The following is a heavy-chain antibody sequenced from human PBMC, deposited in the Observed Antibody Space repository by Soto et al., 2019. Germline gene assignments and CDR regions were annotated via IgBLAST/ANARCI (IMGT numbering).Heavy chain of an antibody. J-gene: IGHJ4*02. Sequence: SETLSLTCAVYGGSFSGYYWSWIRQPPGKGLEWIGEINHSGSTNYNPSLKSRVTISVDTSKNQFSLKLSSVTAADTAVYYCARGRVIAAADTGAQASAPDYWGQGTLVTVSS. CDR3: ARGRVIAAADTGAQASAPDY. V-gene: IGHV4-34*01. CDR2: INHSGST. CDR1: GGSFSGYY. D-gene: IGHD6-13*01.